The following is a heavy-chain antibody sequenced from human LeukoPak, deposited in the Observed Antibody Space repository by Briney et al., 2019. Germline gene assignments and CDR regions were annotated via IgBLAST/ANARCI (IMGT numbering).Heavy chain of an antibody. V-gene: IGHV1-46*01. CDR1: GYIFTNYY. CDR2: INPSGGST. CDR3: ARDHGSAYYRAPRH. J-gene: IGHJ4*02. D-gene: IGHD3-10*01. Sequence: ASVKVSCKASGYIFTNYYMHWVRQAPGQGLEWMGTINPSGGSTTYAQKFQGRVTMTRDTSTSTVYMELSSLRSEDTAVYYCARDHGSAYYRAPRHWGQGTLDTVSS.